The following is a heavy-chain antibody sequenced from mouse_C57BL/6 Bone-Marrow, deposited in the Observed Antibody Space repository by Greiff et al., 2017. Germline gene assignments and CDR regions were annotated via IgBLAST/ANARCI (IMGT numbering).Heavy chain of an antibody. CDR3: APIYDGYFLGAMDY. V-gene: IGHV14-3*01. CDR2: IDPANGNT. CDR1: GFNIKNTY. J-gene: IGHJ4*01. D-gene: IGHD2-3*01. Sequence: EVKLQESVAELVRPGASVKLSCTASGFNIKNTYMHWVKQRPEQGLEWIGRIDPANGNTKYAPKFQGKATITADTSSNTAYLQLSSLTSEDTAIYYCAPIYDGYFLGAMDYWGQGTSVTVSS.